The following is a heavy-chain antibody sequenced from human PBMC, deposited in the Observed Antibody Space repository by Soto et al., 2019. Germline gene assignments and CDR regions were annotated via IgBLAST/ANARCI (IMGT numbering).Heavy chain of an antibody. Sequence: QVQLVQSGAEVKKPGSSVNVSCKASGGTFSSYTISWVRQAPGQGLEWMGRIIPILGIANYAQKFQGRVTITADKSTSTAYMELSSLRSEDTAVYYCASSSSAAGSNNWFDPWGQGTLVTVSS. CDR1: GGTFSSYT. V-gene: IGHV1-69*02. CDR3: ASSSSAAGSNNWFDP. J-gene: IGHJ5*02. CDR2: IIPILGIA. D-gene: IGHD6-13*01.